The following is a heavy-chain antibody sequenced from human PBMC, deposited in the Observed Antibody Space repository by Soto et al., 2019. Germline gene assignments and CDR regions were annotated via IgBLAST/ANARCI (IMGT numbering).Heavy chain of an antibody. CDR1: GGSFSDYF. V-gene: IGHV4-34*01. D-gene: IGHD6-13*01. Sequence: SETLSLTCAVYGGSFSDYFWSWIRHPPGKGLEWIGEINHSGSTAYNPSLKSRVIISVDTSKNQFSLNLISVAAADTAVYYCARDRVLPGTDYFDSWGQGLLVTVSS. J-gene: IGHJ4*02. CDR3: ARDRVLPGTDYFDS. CDR2: INHSGST.